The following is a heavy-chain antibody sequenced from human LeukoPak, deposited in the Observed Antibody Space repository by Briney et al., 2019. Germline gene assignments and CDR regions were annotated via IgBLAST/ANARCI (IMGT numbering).Heavy chain of an antibody. CDR1: GYTLTDYY. Sequence: ASVKVSCKASGYTLTDYYMHWVRQAPGQGLEWMGWISAYNGNTNYAQKLQGRVTMTTDTSTSTAYMELRSLRSDDTAVYYCAREGGSILTGYDYWGQGTLVTVSS. J-gene: IGHJ4*02. CDR2: ISAYNGNT. CDR3: AREGGSILTGYDY. D-gene: IGHD3-9*01. V-gene: IGHV1-18*04.